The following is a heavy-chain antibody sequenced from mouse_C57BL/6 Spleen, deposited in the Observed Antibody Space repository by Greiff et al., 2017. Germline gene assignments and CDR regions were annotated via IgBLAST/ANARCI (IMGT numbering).Heavy chain of an antibody. J-gene: IGHJ2*01. CDR1: GYTFTDYY. CDR3: ARRLDYGSGYAFDY. V-gene: IGHV1-76*01. D-gene: IGHD1-1*01. CDR2: IYPGSGNT. Sequence: QVQLQQSGAELVRPGASVQLSCKASGYTFTDYYINWVKQRPGQGLEWIARIYPGSGNTYYTEKFKGTAPRAVERPSSTASMQLSSLTSEDSAVYFCARRLDYGSGYAFDYWGQGTTLTVSS.